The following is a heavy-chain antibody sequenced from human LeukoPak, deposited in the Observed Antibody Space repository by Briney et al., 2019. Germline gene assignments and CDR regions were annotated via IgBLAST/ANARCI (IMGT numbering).Heavy chain of an antibody. CDR1: GFTVSRNY. D-gene: IGHD5-18*01. CDR3: AKEGNSYAYDY. V-gene: IGHV3-66*02. Sequence: SGWSLRLSCAASGFTVSRNYMSWVRQAPGKGLEWVSVISGGGSTNYADSVKGRFTISRDNSKNTLYLQMNSLRAEDTAVYYCAKEGNSYAYDYWGQGTLVTVSS. CDR2: ISGGGST. J-gene: IGHJ4*02.